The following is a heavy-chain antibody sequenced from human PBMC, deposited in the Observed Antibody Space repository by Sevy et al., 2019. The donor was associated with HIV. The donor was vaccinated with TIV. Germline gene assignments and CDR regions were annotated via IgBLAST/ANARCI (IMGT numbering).Heavy chain of an antibody. D-gene: IGHD3-22*01. CDR1: GGSISSTKW. Sequence: SETLSLTCGVSGGSISSTKWWSWVRQPPGKGLEWIGEIYRSGSTNYNPSLKSRVTIAVDNSKNQFSLNLTSVTAADTAVHYCARHGGNISGYFFDYWGQGILVTVSS. CDR3: ARHGGNISGYFFDY. J-gene: IGHJ4*02. V-gene: IGHV4-4*02. CDR2: IYRSGST.